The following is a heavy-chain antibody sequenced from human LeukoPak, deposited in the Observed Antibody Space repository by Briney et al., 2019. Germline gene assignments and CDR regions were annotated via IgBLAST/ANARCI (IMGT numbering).Heavy chain of an antibody. CDR1: GFTFSSYA. V-gene: IGHV3-9*01. J-gene: IGHJ4*02. CDR2: ISWNSGSI. CDR3: AKAPSGYYYDSSGYYDY. Sequence: GGSLGLSCAASGFTFSSYAMSWVRQAPGKGLEWVSGISWNSGSIGYADSVKSRFTISRDNAKNPLYLQMNSLRAEDTALYYCAKAPSGYYYDSSGYYDYWGQGTLVTVSS. D-gene: IGHD3-22*01.